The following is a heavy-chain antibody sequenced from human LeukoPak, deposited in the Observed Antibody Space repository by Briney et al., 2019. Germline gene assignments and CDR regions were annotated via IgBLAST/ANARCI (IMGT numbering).Heavy chain of an antibody. J-gene: IGHJ4*02. Sequence: ASAKVSCKASGYTLTSYYMHWVRQAPGQGLEWMGIINPSGGSTSYAQKFQGRVTMTRDTSTSTVYMELSSLRSEDTAVYYCARGLEVVVPAAEEDYFDYWGQGTLVTVSS. CDR2: INPSGGST. V-gene: IGHV1-46*01. D-gene: IGHD2-2*01. CDR1: GYTLTSYY. CDR3: ARGLEVVVPAAEEDYFDY.